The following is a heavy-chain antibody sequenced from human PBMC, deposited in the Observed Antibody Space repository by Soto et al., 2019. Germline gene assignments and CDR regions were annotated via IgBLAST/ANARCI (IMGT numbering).Heavy chain of an antibody. CDR1: GGTFSTYP. V-gene: IGHV1-69*06. D-gene: IGHD1-26*01. Sequence: QEQLVQSGSEVRRPGSSVRVSCTASGGTFSTYPIHWVRQAPGQGLEWMGGFIPMFGTANFAQKFQGRVTLTADKSTRTAYMELSSLKSEDTAVYYCAREGASIVGATGAFDIWGQGTLVSVSS. CDR3: AREGASIVGATGAFDI. CDR2: FIPMFGTA. J-gene: IGHJ3*02.